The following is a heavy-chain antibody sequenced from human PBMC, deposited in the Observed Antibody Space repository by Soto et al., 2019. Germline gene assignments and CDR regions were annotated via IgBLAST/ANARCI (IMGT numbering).Heavy chain of an antibody. CDR2: IYHSGST. CDR1: GGSISSSNW. CDR3: ARVPGLVVVAATRYYYYGMDV. J-gene: IGHJ6*02. V-gene: IGHV4-4*02. Sequence: SETLSLTCTVSGGSISSSNWWSWVRQPPGKGLEWIGEIYHSGSTNYNPSLKSRVTISVDKSKNQFSLKLSSVTAADTAVYYCARVPGLVVVAATRYYYYGMDVWGRGTTVTVSS. D-gene: IGHD2-15*01.